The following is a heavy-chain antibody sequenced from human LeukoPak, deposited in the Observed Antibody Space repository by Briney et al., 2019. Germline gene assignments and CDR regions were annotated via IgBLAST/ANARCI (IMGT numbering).Heavy chain of an antibody. CDR1: GGSISSGGYY. J-gene: IGHJ2*01. Sequence: TSQTLSLTCTVSGGSISSGGYYWSWIRQPPGKGLEWIGYIYHSGSTYYNPSLKSLVTISVDRSKNQFSLKLSSVTAADTAVYYCARYSGSYPLEYWYFDLWGRGTLVTVSS. CDR3: ARYSGSYPLEYWYFDL. V-gene: IGHV4-30-2*01. CDR2: IYHSGST. D-gene: IGHD1-26*01.